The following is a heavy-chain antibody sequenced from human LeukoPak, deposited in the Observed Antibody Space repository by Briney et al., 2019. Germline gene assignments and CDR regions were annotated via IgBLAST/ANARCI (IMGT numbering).Heavy chain of an antibody. CDR1: GYTFTGYY. CDR3: ARASGTTRRYNWFDP. CDR2: INPNSGGT. Sequence: ASVKVSCKASGYTFTGYYMHWVRQAPGQGLEWMGWINPNSGGTNYAQKFQGRVTMTRDTSISTAYMELSRLRSDDTAVYYCARASGTTRRYNWFDPWGQGTLVTVSS. D-gene: IGHD1-1*01. J-gene: IGHJ5*02. V-gene: IGHV1-2*02.